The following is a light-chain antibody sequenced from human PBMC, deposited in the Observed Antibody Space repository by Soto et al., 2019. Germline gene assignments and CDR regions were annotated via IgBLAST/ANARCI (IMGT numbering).Light chain of an antibody. CDR2: EGS. J-gene: IGLJ1*01. CDR3: CSFAGTGTYV. V-gene: IGLV2-23*01. Sequence: QSALTQPASVSGSPGHSLTSLCTGPSSDVGSYNLVSWYQQHPGKAPKLIIYEGSKRPSGVSNRFSGSKSGNTASLTISGLQAEHEDDYYCCSFAGTGTYVFATGNKVTV. CDR1: SSDVGSYNL.